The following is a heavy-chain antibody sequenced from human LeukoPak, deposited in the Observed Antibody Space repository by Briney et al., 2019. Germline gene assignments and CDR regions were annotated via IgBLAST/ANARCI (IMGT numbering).Heavy chain of an antibody. J-gene: IGHJ5*02. CDR2: MSGSGGST. CDR1: GFTFSSYS. CDR3: AKEGYSSPWYTDNWFDP. V-gene: IGHV3-23*01. Sequence: GGSLRLSCAASGFTFSSYSMNWVRQAPGKGLEWVSAMSGSGGSTFYADSVKGRFTISRDNSKTTLYLQMTSLRAEDTAVYYCAKEGYSSPWYTDNWFDPWGQGTLVTVSS. D-gene: IGHD6-13*01.